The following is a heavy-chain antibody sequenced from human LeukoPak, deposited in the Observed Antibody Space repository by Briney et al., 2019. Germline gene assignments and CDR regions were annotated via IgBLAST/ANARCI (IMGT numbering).Heavy chain of an antibody. Sequence: GGSLRLSCAASGFTFSSYGMHWVRQAPGKGLEWVAFIRYDGSNKYYADSVKGRFTISRDNSKNTLYLQMNSLRAEDTAVYYCAKGDLWFGEFTVFDYWGQGTLVTVSS. CDR1: GFTFSSYG. V-gene: IGHV3-30*02. CDR2: IRYDGSNK. D-gene: IGHD3-10*01. J-gene: IGHJ4*02. CDR3: AKGDLWFGEFTVFDY.